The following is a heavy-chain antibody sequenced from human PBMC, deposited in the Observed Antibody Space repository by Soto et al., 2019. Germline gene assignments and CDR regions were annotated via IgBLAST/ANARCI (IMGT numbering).Heavy chain of an antibody. D-gene: IGHD3-9*01. CDR2: INPNSGGT. Sequence: ASVKVSCKASGYTFTGYYMHWVRQAPGQGLEWMGWINPNSGGTNYAQKFQGRVTMTRDTSISTAYMELSRLRSDDTAVYYCARDRRVLRYFDWSNYYYGMDVWGQGTTVTVSS. V-gene: IGHV1-2*02. CDR3: ARDRRVLRYFDWSNYYYGMDV. J-gene: IGHJ6*02. CDR1: GYTFTGYY.